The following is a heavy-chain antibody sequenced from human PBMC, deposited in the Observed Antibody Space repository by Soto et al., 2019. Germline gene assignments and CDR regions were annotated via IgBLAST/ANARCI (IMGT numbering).Heavy chain of an antibody. D-gene: IGHD2-2*01. V-gene: IGHV1-3*01. CDR3: ARDPLRVSDARDY. CDR2: INPGSGDT. CDR1: GYTFTTYH. Sequence: ASVKVSCKASGYTFTTYHMHWLRQAPGQGLGWMGWINPGSGDTEYSQMFQGRFTISRDTSASAAYMELSSLRPEDSAVYFCARDPLRVSDARDYWGQGTLVNVSS. J-gene: IGHJ4*02.